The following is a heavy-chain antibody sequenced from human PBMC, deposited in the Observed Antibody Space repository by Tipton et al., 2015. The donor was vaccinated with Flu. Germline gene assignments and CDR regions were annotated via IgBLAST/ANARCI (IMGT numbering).Heavy chain of an antibody. J-gene: IGHJ5*01. Sequence: TLSLTCTVSGASISSESYYWGWIRQPPGRPLEWVGCIYYTGYRYDNPSLKSRLAMSIDTTQSQFSLRLSSITAADTAVYYCAKVKFGWVESWAQGTLVTVS. CDR1: GASISSESYY. D-gene: IGHD3-16*01. CDR2: IYYTGYR. CDR3: AKVKFGWVES. V-gene: IGHV4-39*07.